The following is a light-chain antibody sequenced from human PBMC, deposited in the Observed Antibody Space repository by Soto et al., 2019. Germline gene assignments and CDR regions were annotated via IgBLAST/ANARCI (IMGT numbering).Light chain of an antibody. CDR2: GTS. V-gene: IGKV3-20*01. J-gene: IGKJ3*01. Sequence: EIVLTQSPGTLSLSPGERATLSCGASQSVSTSYLAWYQLKPGQTPRLLIYGTSTRATGIPDRFSGSGSGTDFTLTNSRLEPEDSAVYYCQQYGSSPFTFGPGTKVDIK. CDR1: QSVSTSY. CDR3: QQYGSSPFT.